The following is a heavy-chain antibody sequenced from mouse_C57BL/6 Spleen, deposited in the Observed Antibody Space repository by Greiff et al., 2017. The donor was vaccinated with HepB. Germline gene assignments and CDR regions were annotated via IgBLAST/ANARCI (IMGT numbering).Heavy chain of an antibody. J-gene: IGHJ2*01. CDR2: ISYDGSN. D-gene: IGHD2-5*01. CDR1: GYSITSGYY. CDR3: ARDLHYSNYNY. Sequence: EVQLVESGPGLVKPSQSLSLTCSVTGYSITSGYYWNWIRQFPGNKLEWMGYISYDGSNNYNPSLKNRISITRDTSKNQFFLKLNSVTTEDTATYCYARDLHYSNYNYWGQGTTLTVSS. V-gene: IGHV3-6*01.